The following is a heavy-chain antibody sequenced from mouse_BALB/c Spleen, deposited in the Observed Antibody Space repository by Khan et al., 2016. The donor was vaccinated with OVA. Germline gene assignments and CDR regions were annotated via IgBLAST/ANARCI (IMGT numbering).Heavy chain of an antibody. CDR1: GYTFTSYW. J-gene: IGHJ2*01. D-gene: IGHD1-3*01. CDR3: ARDIIDY. Sequence: VQLQQSGAELAKPGASVKMSCKASGYTFTSYWMHWIKQRPGQGLEWIGYINPTSGYTDYNQKFTDKATLTADKSSSTAYMQLNSLTSDDSAVYYCARDIIDYWGQGTTLTVSS. CDR2: INPTSGYT. V-gene: IGHV1-7*01.